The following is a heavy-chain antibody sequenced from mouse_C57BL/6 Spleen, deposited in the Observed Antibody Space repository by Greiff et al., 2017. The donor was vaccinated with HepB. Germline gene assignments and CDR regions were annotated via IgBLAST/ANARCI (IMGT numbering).Heavy chain of an antibody. CDR1: GFTFSSYA. J-gene: IGHJ4*01. V-gene: IGHV5-9-1*02. D-gene: IGHD2-3*01. CDR3: TRDLIYDGYYGGAMDY. Sequence: EVHLVESGEGLVKPGGSLKLSCAASGFTFSSYAMSWVRQTPEKRLEWVAYISSGGDYIYYADTVKGRFTISRDNARNTLYLQMSSLKSEDTAMYYCTRDLIYDGYYGGAMDYWGQGTSVTVSS. CDR2: ISSGGDYI.